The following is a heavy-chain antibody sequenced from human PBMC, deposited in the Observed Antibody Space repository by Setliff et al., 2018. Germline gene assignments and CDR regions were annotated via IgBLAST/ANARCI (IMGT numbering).Heavy chain of an antibody. V-gene: IGHV3-49*04. CDR2: IRSKAYGGTT. CDR1: GFTFGDYA. Sequence: GGSLRLSCTASGFTFGDYAMSWVRQAPGKGLEWVGFIRSKAYGGTTEYAASVKGRFAISRDDSKSIAYLQMNSLKTEDTAVYYCTSPLAHAPTLHPVDYWGQGTLVTVSS. J-gene: IGHJ4*02. CDR3: TSPLAHAPTLHPVDY.